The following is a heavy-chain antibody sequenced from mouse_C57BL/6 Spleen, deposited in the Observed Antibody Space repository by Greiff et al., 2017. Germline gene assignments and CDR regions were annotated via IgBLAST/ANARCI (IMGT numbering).Heavy chain of an antibody. J-gene: IGHJ2*01. Sequence: QVQLQQPGAELVRPGSSVKLSCKASGYTFTSYWMDWVKQRPGQGLEWIGNIHPSDSETHYNQKFKDKATLTVDKSSSTAYMRLSSLASEDSAVYYSAREFLLYFDYWGQGTTLTVSS. V-gene: IGHV1-61*01. CDR1: GYTFTSYW. CDR3: AREFLLYFDY. CDR2: IHPSDSET. D-gene: IGHD2-1*01.